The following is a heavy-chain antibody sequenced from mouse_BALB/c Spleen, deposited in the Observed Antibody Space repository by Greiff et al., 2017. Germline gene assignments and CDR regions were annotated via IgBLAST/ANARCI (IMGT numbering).Heavy chain of an antibody. Sequence: QVQLKQPGAELMKPGASVKISCKATGYTFSSYWIEWVKQRPGHGLEWIGEILPGSGSTNYNEKFKGKATFTADTSSNTAYMQLSSLTSEDSAVYYCARGIYYDYYAMDYWGQGTSVTVSS. D-gene: IGHD2-1*01. CDR1: GYTFSSYW. CDR2: ILPGSGST. V-gene: IGHV1-9*01. CDR3: ARGIYYDYYAMDY. J-gene: IGHJ4*01.